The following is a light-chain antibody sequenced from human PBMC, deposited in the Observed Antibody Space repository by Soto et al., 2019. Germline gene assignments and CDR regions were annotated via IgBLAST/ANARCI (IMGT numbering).Light chain of an antibody. CDR1: TGAVTSGAY. CDR3: LVYSGGTWV. V-gene: IGLV7-43*01. J-gene: IGLJ3*02. CDR2: NTD. Sequence: QAVVTQEPSLTVSPGGTVTLTCGSNTGAVTSGAYPNWFQQKPGQAPTTLIYNTDKKQSWTPARFSGSLLGGKAALTLTAVQPEDEAEYYCLVYSGGTWVFGGGTKLTVL.